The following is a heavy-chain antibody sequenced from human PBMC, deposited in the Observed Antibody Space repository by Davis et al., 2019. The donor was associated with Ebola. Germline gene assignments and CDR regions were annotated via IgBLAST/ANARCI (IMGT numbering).Heavy chain of an antibody. CDR1: GYSISSGYY. CDR2: IYHSGST. Sequence: PSETLSLTCTVSGYSISSGYYWGWIRQPPGKGLEWIGSIYHSGSTYYNPSLKSRVTISVDTSKNQFSLKLSSVTAADTAVYYCARSGRATIRPLQRYDYWGQGTLVTVSS. D-gene: IGHD5-12*01. CDR3: ARSGRATIRPLQRYDY. V-gene: IGHV4-38-2*02. J-gene: IGHJ4*02.